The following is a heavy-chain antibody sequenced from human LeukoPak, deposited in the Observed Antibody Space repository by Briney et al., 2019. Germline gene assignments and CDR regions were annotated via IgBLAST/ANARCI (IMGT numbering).Heavy chain of an antibody. V-gene: IGHV3-64D*09. J-gene: IGHJ4*02. CDR2: ISSNGGST. CDR3: AKGPTYDSLPYYFDY. CDR1: GFTFSYDA. D-gene: IGHD3-22*01. Sequence: PGGSLRLSCSASGFTFSYDAMHSGRQAAGKGLEFVSGISSNGGSTYYADSLKGRFTVSRDNSNNTLYLQMSSLRAEDTAIYYCAKGPTYDSLPYYFDYWGQGTLVTVSS.